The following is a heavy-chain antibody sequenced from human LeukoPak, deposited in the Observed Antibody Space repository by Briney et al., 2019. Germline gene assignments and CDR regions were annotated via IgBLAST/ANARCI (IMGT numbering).Heavy chain of an antibody. J-gene: IGHJ4*02. CDR2: ITAIFRTT. V-gene: IGHV1-69*13. Sequence: GASVKVSCKTSGGTFNSYAISWVRQAPGQGLEWMGGITAIFRTTNYAQKFQGRVTITADESMSTVYMELSSLRSEDTAVYYCASGYYYDSSGYYSDVPYFDYWGQGTLVTVSS. D-gene: IGHD3-22*01. CDR1: GGTFNSYA. CDR3: ASGYYYDSSGYYSDVPYFDY.